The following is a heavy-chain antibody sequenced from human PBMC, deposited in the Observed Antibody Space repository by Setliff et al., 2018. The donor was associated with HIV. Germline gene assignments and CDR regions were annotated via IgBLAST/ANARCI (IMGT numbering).Heavy chain of an antibody. CDR2: INHSGIT. CDR1: GGSFTNFY. Sequence: PSETLSLTCVVYGGSFTNFYWSWIRQPPGKGLECIGEINHSGITNYNPSLKSRLTISVDTSKNKFSLKLSSVTAADTAVYFCARMAAAGRGHYYYYVDVWGKGTTVTVSS. D-gene: IGHD6-13*01. J-gene: IGHJ6*03. V-gene: IGHV4-34*01. CDR3: ARMAAAGRGHYYYYVDV.